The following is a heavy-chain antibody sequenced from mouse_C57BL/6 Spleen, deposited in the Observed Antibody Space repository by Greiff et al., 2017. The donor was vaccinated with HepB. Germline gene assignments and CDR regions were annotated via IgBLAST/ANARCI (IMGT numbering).Heavy chain of an antibody. Sequence: DVKLVESGGDLVKPGGSLKLSCAASGFTFSSYGMSWVRQTPDKRLEWVATISSGGSYTYYPDSVKGRFTISRDNAKNTLYLQMSSLKSEDTAMYYCATEWRNYDYDDWFAYWGQGTLVTVSA. CDR1: GFTFSSYG. CDR2: ISSGGSYT. J-gene: IGHJ3*01. V-gene: IGHV5-6*02. CDR3: ATEWRNYDYDDWFAY. D-gene: IGHD2-4*01.